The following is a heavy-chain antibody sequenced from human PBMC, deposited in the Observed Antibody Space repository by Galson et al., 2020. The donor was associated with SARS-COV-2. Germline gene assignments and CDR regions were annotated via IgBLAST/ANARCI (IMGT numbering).Heavy chain of an antibody. J-gene: IGHJ6*03. CDR3: SRIRTEYSGYDYFDYYMDV. CDR2: VNPYNGDR. V-gene: IGHV1-18*04. Sequence: ASVKVSCKASGYTFTDYGISWVRQAPGQGLEWMGWVNPYNGDRYYAQKFQGRVTMRTETPARTAYMEMRSLSSDDTAVYYCSRIRTEYSGYDYFDYYMDVWGKGTTVTVAS. CDR1: GYTFTDYG. D-gene: IGHD5-12*01.